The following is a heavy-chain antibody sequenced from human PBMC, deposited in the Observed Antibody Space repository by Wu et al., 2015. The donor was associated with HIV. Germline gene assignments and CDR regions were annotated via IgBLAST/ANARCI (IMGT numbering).Heavy chain of an antibody. CDR2: ITPMFGKP. CDR3: AKANRIVISGIDCYHQYGMDV. D-gene: IGHD1-26*01. CDR1: GATFGTYG. V-gene: IGHV1-69*13. J-gene: IGHJ6*04. Sequence: QVQLVQSGAEVKKPGSSVKVSCKASGATFGTYGFNWVRQAPGGGLEWMGRITPMFGKPNYAQKFLGRVTITADGSTNTAYMELTSLRSEDTAVYYCAKANRIVISGIDCYHQYGMDVWAKDHGHRLL.